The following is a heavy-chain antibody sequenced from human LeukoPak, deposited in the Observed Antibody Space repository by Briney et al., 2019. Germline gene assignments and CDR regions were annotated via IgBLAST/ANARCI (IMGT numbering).Heavy chain of an antibody. CDR3: AGSGYDYSDY. CDR1: GFTFSTYG. Sequence: GGSLRLSCSASGFTFSTYGMPWVRQAPGKGLEWVAVIWFDGSHKFYADSVKGRFTISRDNSKNTLYLQMNSLRAEDTAVYYCAGSGYDYSDYWGQGTLVTVSS. J-gene: IGHJ4*02. CDR2: IWFDGSHK. D-gene: IGHD5-12*01. V-gene: IGHV3-33*01.